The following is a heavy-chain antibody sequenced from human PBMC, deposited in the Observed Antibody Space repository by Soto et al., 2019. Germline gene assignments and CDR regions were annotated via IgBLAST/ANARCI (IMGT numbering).Heavy chain of an antibody. Sequence: GGSLRLSCEVSGFTFSNYGMHWVRQAPGKGLEWVAVISNDGSNKYYADSVKGRFTISRDNSKNTLYLQMNSLRAEDTAVYYCARDYYGDYILDYWGQGTLVTRSS. D-gene: IGHD4-17*01. CDR1: GFTFSNYG. J-gene: IGHJ4*02. CDR3: ARDYYGDYILDY. CDR2: ISNDGSNK. V-gene: IGHV3-30*03.